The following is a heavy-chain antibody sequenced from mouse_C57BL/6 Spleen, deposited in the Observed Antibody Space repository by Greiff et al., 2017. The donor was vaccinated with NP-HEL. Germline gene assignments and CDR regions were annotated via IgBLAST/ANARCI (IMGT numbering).Heavy chain of an antibody. CDR1: GYTFTSYW. CDR2: IHPNSGST. V-gene: IGHV1-64*01. J-gene: IGHJ4*01. D-gene: IGHD1-1*02. Sequence: QVQLQQPGAELVKPGASVKLSCKASGYTFTSYWMHWVKQRPGQGLEWIGMIHPNSGSTNYNEKFKSKATLTVDKSSSTAYMQLSSLTSEDSAVYYCARGGGNGFHYYAMDYWGQGTSVTVSS. CDR3: ARGGGNGFHYYAMDY.